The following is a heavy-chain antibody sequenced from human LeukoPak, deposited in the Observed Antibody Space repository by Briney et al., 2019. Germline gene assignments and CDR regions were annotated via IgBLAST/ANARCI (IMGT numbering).Heavy chain of an antibody. V-gene: IGHV4-38-2*02. Sequence: PSETLSLTRTVSGYSISSGYYWGWIRQPPGKGLEWIGSIYHSGSTYYNPSLKSRVTISVDTSKNQFSLKLSSVTAADTAVYYCARVGRGYEDADYWGQGTLVTVSS. CDR3: ARVGRGYEDADY. CDR2: IYHSGST. J-gene: IGHJ4*02. D-gene: IGHD5-18*01. CDR1: GYSISSGYY.